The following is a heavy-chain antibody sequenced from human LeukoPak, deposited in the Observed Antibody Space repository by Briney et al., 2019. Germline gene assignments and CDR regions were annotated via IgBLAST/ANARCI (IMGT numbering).Heavy chain of an antibody. CDR2: IHISGGII. CDR1: GFTFSSYS. D-gene: IGHD1-26*01. V-gene: IGHV3-48*04. J-gene: IGHJ4*02. Sequence: GGSLRLSCAASGFTFSSYSMNWVRQAPGKGLEWISFIHISGGIIFYAESVKGRFTISRDNAKNSLFLQMNSLRAEDTAVYYCAKVLSGELLPPDYWGQGTLVTVSS. CDR3: AKVLSGELLPPDY.